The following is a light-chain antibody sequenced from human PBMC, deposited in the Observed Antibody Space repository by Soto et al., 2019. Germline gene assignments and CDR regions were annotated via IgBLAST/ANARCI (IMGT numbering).Light chain of an antibody. J-gene: IGLJ2*01. CDR3: QYDSSNHVV. Sequence: FMLTQPHSVSESPGKTVTISCTRSSGSIASNFVQWYQQRPGSAPTTVIYEDNQRPSGVPDRFSGSIDSSSNSASLTISGLKTEDEADYYCQYDSSNHVVFGGGTKLTVL. V-gene: IGLV6-57*04. CDR1: SGSIASNF. CDR2: EDN.